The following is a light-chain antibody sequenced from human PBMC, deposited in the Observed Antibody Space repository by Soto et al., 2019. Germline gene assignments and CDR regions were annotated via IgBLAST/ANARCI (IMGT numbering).Light chain of an antibody. CDR2: KAS. V-gene: IGKV1-5*03. CDR3: QQYKTYWT. CDR1: QSVSSW. J-gene: IGKJ1*01. Sequence: IQMTQSTYTLSASVGDRVTITCRARQSVSSWAAWFQQKPGKAPKLLIYKASSLQSGVSSRFSGGGSGTEFTLTISSLQPDDFATYYCQQYKTYWTFGPGTKVDI.